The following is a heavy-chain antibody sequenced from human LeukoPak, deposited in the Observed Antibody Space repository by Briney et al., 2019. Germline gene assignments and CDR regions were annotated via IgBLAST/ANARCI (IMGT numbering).Heavy chain of an antibody. D-gene: IGHD5-18*01. CDR3: ARDMYSYGARLDV. CDR1: VFTFSSYS. Sequence: GGSLRLSCAASVFTFSSYSMNWVRQAPGKGLEWVSSIGSSSSYIYYADTVKGRFTISRDNAKNSLYLQMNSLRAEDTAVYYCARDMYSYGARLDVWGQGTTVTVSS. V-gene: IGHV3-21*01. CDR2: IGSSSSYI. J-gene: IGHJ6*02.